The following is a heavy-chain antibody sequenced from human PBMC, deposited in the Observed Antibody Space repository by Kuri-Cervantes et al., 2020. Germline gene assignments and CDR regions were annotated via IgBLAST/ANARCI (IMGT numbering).Heavy chain of an antibody. Sequence: GGSLRLSCAASGFTFSSYAMSWVRQAPGKGLEWVAVISYDGNNKYYADSVKGRFTMSRDNSKNTLYLQMDGLRAEDTAVYYCARDHSRTWFLHFDYWGQGTLVTVSS. CDR3: ARDHSRTWFLHFDY. CDR2: ISYDGNNK. J-gene: IGHJ4*02. V-gene: IGHV3-30*03. D-gene: IGHD6-13*01. CDR1: GFTFSSYA.